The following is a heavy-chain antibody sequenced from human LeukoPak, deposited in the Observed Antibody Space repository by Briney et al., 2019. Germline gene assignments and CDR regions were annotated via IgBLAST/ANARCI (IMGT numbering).Heavy chain of an antibody. CDR3: ARGRSYYYDSSGQLLDY. CDR2: IYPGDSDT. D-gene: IGHD3-22*01. J-gene: IGHJ4*02. V-gene: IGHV5-51*01. Sequence: GESLKISCKGSGYSFTSYWIGWVCQMPGKGLEWMGIIYPGDSDTRYSPSFQGQVTISADKSISTAYLQWSSLKASDTAMYYCARGRSYYYDSSGQLLDYWGQGTLVTVSS. CDR1: GYSFTSYW.